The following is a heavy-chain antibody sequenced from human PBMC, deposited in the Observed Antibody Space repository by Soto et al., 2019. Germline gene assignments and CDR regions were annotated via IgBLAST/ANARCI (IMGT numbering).Heavy chain of an antibody. V-gene: IGHV1-69*06. CDR3: ARSAIGFLEWLNVPFDY. CDR1: GGTFSSYA. CDR2: IIPIFGTA. Sequence: GASVKVSCKASGGTFSSYAISWVRQAPGQGLEWMGGIIPIFGTANYAQKFQGRVTITADKSTSTAYTELSSLRSEDTAVYYCARSAIGFLEWLNVPFDYWGQGTLVTVSS. D-gene: IGHD3-3*01. J-gene: IGHJ4*02.